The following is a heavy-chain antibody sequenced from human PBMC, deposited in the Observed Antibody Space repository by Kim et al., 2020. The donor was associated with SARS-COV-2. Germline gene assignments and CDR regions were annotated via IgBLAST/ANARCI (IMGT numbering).Heavy chain of an antibody. CDR2: INSDGSST. D-gene: IGHD3-10*01. CDR1: GFTFSSYW. J-gene: IGHJ5*02. CDR3: ARDAYYYGSGSYYFNWFDP. V-gene: IGHV3-74*01. Sequence: GGSLRLSCAASGFTFSSYWMHWVRQAPGKGLVWVSRINSDGSSTSYADSVKGRFTISRDNAKNTLYLQMNSLRAEDTAVYYCARDAYYYGSGSYYFNWFDPWGQGTLVTVSS.